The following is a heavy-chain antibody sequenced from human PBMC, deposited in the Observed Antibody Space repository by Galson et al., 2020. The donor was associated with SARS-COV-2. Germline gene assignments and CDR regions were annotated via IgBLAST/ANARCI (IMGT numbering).Heavy chain of an antibody. CDR2: IWYAGSNK. CDR3: ARDWSLWGSAWYVWGMDV. CDR1: GFTFSSYG. D-gene: IGHD6-13*01. J-gene: IGHJ6*02. Sequence: GGSLRLSCAASGFTFSSYGMHWVRQAPGKGPEWVAVIWYAGSNKYYADSVKGRFTISRDNSKNTQYLQMNSLRAEDTAVYYCARDWSLWGSAWYVWGMDVWGQGTTVTVSS. V-gene: IGHV3-33*01.